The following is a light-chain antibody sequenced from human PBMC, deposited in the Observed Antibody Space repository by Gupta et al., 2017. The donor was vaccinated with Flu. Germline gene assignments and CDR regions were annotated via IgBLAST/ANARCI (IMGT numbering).Light chain of an antibody. CDR1: NIGSRS. CDR3: QVWTYTSDPSLYV. Sequence: TARITCEENNIGSRSVHWYQQKPGQAPVLVVYDDSDRPSGIPERFSGSKSGNTATLTISGVEAGDEADYYCQVWTYTSDPSLYVFGTGIKVTVL. CDR2: DDS. V-gene: IGLV3-21*02. J-gene: IGLJ1*01.